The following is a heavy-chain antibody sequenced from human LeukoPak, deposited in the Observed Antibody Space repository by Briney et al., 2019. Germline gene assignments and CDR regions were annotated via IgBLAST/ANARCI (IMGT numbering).Heavy chain of an antibody. J-gene: IGHJ3*01. CDR1: GFTFSSYG. D-gene: IGHD3-22*01. CDR3: AKDGYYYDSSGYYQF. Sequence: GRSLRLSCAASGFTFSSYGMHWVRQAPGKGLEWVAVISYDGSNKYYADSVKGRFTISRDNSKNTLYLQMNSLRAEDTAVYYCAKDGYYYDSSGYYQFWGQGTMVTVSS. V-gene: IGHV3-30*18. CDR2: ISYDGSNK.